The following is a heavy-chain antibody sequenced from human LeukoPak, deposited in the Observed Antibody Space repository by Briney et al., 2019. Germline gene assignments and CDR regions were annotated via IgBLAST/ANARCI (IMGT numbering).Heavy chain of an antibody. D-gene: IGHD5-18*01. V-gene: IGHV3-21*01. CDR3: TTDHPLVDTAMAATFDY. Sequence: GGSLRLSCAASGFTFSSYSMNWVRQAPGKGLEWVSSISSSSSSYISYADSVKGRFTISRDNAKNSLYLQMNSLRAEDTAVYYCTTDHPLVDTAMAATFDYWGQGTLVTVSS. CDR2: ISSSSSSYI. J-gene: IGHJ4*02. CDR1: GFTFSSYS.